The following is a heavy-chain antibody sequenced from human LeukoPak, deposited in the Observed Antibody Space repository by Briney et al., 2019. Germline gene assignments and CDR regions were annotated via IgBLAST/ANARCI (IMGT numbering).Heavy chain of an antibody. CDR2: INPNTGDR. CDR1: GYTFTNYH. CDR3: ARTTSLTASGYDY. V-gene: IGHV1-8*03. J-gene: IGHJ4*02. D-gene: IGHD4-17*01. Sequence: AASVKVSCKASGYTFTNYHINWVRQAPGQGLEWMGWINPNTGDRGYAQKFQGRVSITSDTSIRTAYMELGSLRSEDTAVYFCARTTSLTASGYDYWGQGTLVTVSS.